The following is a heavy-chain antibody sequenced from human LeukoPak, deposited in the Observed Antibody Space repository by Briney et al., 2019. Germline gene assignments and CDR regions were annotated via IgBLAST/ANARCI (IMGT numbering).Heavy chain of an antibody. CDR2: INSDGSRT. Sequence: SGGSLRLSCAASGLTFSSYWMHWVRQAPGKGLVWVSRINSDGSRTSYADSVKGRFTISRDNAKNTLYLQMNSLRAEDTAVYYCARGEWELLMVIGYYWGQGTLVTVSS. J-gene: IGHJ4*02. CDR1: GLTFSSYW. D-gene: IGHD1-26*01. CDR3: ARGEWELLMVIGYY. V-gene: IGHV3-74*01.